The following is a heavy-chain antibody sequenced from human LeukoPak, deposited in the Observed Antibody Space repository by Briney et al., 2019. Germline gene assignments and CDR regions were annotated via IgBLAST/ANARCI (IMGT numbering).Heavy chain of an antibody. V-gene: IGHV1-18*01. D-gene: IGHD5-24*01. CDR3: ARVDGYPSPLGFDI. Sequence: GASVTVSCKASGYTFTSYGISWVRQAPGQGLEWMGWISAYNGNTNYAQKLQGRVTMTTDTSTSTAYMELRSLRSDDTAVYYCARVDGYPSPLGFDIWGQGTMVTVSS. CDR2: ISAYNGNT. J-gene: IGHJ3*02. CDR1: GYTFTSYG.